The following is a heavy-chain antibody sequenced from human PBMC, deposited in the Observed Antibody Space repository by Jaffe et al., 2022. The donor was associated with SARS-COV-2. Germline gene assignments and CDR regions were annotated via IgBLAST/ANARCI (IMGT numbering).Heavy chain of an antibody. CDR2: ISGSGGST. CDR3: AKDGARRDGYKYINVGVYFDY. D-gene: IGHD5-12*01. J-gene: IGHJ4*02. Sequence: EVQLLESGGGLVQPGGSLRLSCAASGFTFSSYAMSWVRQAPGKGLEWVSAISGSGGSTYYADSVKGRFTISRDNSKNTLYLQMNSLRAEDTAVYYCAKDGARRDGYKYINVGVYFDYWGQGTLVTVSS. V-gene: IGHV3-23*01. CDR1: GFTFSSYA.